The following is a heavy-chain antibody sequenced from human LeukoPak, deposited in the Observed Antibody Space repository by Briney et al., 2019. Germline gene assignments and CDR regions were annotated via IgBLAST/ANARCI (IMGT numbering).Heavy chain of an antibody. Sequence: TGGSLRLSCAASGFTFSSYSMNWVRQAPGEGLEWVSSISSSSSYIYYADSVKGRFTISRDNAKNSLYLQMNSLRAEDTAVYYCASDNLAYCGGDCYSAFDYWGQGTLVTVSS. CDR1: GFTFSSYS. CDR2: ISSSSSYI. D-gene: IGHD2-21*02. V-gene: IGHV3-21*01. CDR3: ASDNLAYCGGDCYSAFDY. J-gene: IGHJ4*02.